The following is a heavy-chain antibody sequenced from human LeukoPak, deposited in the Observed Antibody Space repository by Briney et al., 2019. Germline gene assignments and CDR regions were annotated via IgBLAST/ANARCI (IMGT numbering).Heavy chain of an antibody. D-gene: IGHD1-14*01. CDR2: IGPTGSDR. J-gene: IGHJ4*02. V-gene: IGHV3-21*06. Sequence: AGSLRLSCTASGLSLSTSGCNWVRQAPGKGLEWVASIGPTGSDRYHADSIKGRFTISRDNANNFLYLQMNSLRAEDTAVYYCATETNGRHYDYWGKGTLLTVSS. CDR3: ATETNGRHYDY. CDR1: GLSLSTSG.